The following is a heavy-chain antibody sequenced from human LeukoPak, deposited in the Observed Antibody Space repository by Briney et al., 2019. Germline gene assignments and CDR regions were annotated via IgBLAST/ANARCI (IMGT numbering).Heavy chain of an antibody. CDR3: ARERAVAEGMDV. D-gene: IGHD6-19*01. Sequence: ASVKVSCKASGYTFTSYYMHWVRQAPGQGLEWMGIINPSGGSTSYAQKFQGRVTMTRDTSTSTVYMELSSQRSEDTAVYYCARERAVAEGMDVWGQGTTVTVSS. CDR2: INPSGGST. CDR1: GYTFTSYY. V-gene: IGHV1-46*01. J-gene: IGHJ6*02.